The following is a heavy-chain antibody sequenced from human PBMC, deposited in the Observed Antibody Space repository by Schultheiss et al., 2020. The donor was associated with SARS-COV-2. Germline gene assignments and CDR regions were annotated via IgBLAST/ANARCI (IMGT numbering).Heavy chain of an antibody. CDR3: FATGLVGYGY. D-gene: IGHD6-19*01. CDR2: INTSGNT. CDR1: GASISSGSYF. J-gene: IGHJ4*02. Sequence: SETLSLTFTLSGASISSGSYFWSWIRQPAGKGLEWIGRINTSGNTNYNPSLKSRVTISVDTSKNQFSLKLSSVTAADTAVYYCFATGLVGYGYWGQGTLVTVSS. V-gene: IGHV4-61*02.